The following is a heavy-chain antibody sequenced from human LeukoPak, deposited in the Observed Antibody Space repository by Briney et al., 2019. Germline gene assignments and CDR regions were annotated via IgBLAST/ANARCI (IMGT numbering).Heavy chain of an antibody. CDR1: GYSFTSYW. D-gene: IGHD5-12*01. CDR3: ARRRHVAMTDNWFDP. CDR2: IYPGDSDT. V-gene: IGHV5-51*01. J-gene: IGHJ5*02. Sequence: GESLKISCKGSGYSFTSYWIGWVRQMPGKGLEWMGIIYPGDSDTRDSPSFQGQVTISADKSISTAYLQWSSLKASDTAMYYCARRRHVAMTDNWFDPWGQGTLVTVSS.